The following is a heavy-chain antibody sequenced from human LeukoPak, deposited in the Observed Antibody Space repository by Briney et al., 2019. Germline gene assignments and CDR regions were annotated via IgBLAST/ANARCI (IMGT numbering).Heavy chain of an antibody. CDR2: ISYDGNNR. Sequence: GGSLRLSCAASRFXFSSYGIHWVRQAPGKGPEWVAVISYDGNNRYYADSVKGRFTISRYNSKNTLYLQMNSLRAEDTAVYYCAKVKGEVIGAFDIWGQGTMVTVSS. D-gene: IGHD3-16*01. J-gene: IGHJ3*02. CDR1: RFXFSSYG. V-gene: IGHV3-30*18. CDR3: AKVKGEVIGAFDI.